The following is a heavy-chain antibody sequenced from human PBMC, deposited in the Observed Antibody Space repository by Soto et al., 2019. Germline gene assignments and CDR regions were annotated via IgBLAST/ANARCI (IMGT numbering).Heavy chain of an antibody. Sequence: QLQLQESGPGLVKPSETLSLTCTVSGGSISSSSYYWGWIRQPPGKGLEWIGSIYYSGSTYYNPSLKSRVTISVDTSKNQFSLKLSSVTAADTAVYYCARLGVLMVYPTQRYRDFDYWGQGTLVTVSS. CDR1: GGSISSSSYY. J-gene: IGHJ4*02. CDR2: IYYSGST. CDR3: ARLGVLMVYPTQRYRDFDY. D-gene: IGHD2-8*01. V-gene: IGHV4-39*01.